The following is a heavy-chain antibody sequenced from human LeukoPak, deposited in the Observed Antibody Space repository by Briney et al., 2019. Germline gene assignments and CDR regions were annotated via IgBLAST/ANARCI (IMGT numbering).Heavy chain of an antibody. CDR3: ARVLVSGQWPQRGWFDP. J-gene: IGHJ5*02. Sequence: GASVKVSCKASGGTFSSYAISWVRQAPGQGLEWMGGIIPIFGTANYAQKFQGRVTITTDESTSTAYMELSSLRSEDTAVYYCARVLVSGQWPQRGWFDPWGQGTLVTVSS. CDR1: GGTFSSYA. D-gene: IGHD6-19*01. V-gene: IGHV1-69*05. CDR2: IIPIFGTA.